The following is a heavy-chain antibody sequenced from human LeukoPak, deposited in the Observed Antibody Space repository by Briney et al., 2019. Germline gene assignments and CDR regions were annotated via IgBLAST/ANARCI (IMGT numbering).Heavy chain of an antibody. J-gene: IGHJ4*02. Sequence: KPGGSLRLSCAASGFSFSDYSMNWVRQPPGKGLEWVSSIDRSGRDTFYADSVKGRFTISRDDAKNSLYLQMNSLRAEDTAVYYCARDGIFDYWGQGTLVTVSS. CDR2: IDRSGRDT. V-gene: IGHV3-21*01. CDR1: GFSFSDYS. CDR3: ARDGIFDY.